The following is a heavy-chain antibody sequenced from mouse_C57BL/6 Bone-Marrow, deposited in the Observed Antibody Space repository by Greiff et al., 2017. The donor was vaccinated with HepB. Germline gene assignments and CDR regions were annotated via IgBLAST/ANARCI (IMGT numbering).Heavy chain of an antibody. Sequence: EVKLVESGGGLVKPGGSLKLSCAASGFTFSDYGMHWVRQAPEKGLEWVAYISSGSSTIYYADTVKGRFTISRDNAKNTLCLQMTSLRSEDTAMYYCARESARGDFDNWGQGTTLSLSS. CDR3: ARESARGDFDN. J-gene: IGHJ2*01. CDR2: ISSGSSTI. CDR1: GFTFSDYG. V-gene: IGHV5-17*01. D-gene: IGHD6-1*01.